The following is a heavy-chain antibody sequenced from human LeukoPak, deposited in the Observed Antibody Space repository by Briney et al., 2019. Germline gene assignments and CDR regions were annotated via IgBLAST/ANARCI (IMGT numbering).Heavy chain of an antibody. J-gene: IGHJ3*02. Sequence: GGSLRLSCSASGFTFSSYAMHWVRQAPGKGLEYVSAISGNGGTTYYADSVKGRFTISRDNSKNTLYVQMNSLRAEDTAVYYCAKDFNAHYYDSSGYYAFDISGQGTMVTVSS. CDR3: AKDFNAHYYDSSGYYAFDI. V-gene: IGHV3-64*04. CDR1: GFTFSSYA. D-gene: IGHD3-22*01. CDR2: ISGNGGTT.